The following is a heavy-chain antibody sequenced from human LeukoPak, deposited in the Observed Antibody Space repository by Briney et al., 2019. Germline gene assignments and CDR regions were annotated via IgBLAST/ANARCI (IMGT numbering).Heavy chain of an antibody. CDR1: GFTFSSFA. Sequence: GTSLRLSCAASGFTFSSFAIHWVRQAPGKGLEWVAVISSDGSNKFYADSVRGRFTIPRDNSKNTLNLQMNSLRPEDTAVYYCARDRPVGVPIAISYDLDSWGQGTLVSVSS. CDR3: ARDRPVGVPIAISYDLDS. J-gene: IGHJ4*02. CDR2: ISSDGSNK. D-gene: IGHD2-2*02. V-gene: IGHV3-30*01.